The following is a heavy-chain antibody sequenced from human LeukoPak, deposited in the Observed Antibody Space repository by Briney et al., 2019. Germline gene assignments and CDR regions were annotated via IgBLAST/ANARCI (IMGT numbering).Heavy chain of an antibody. CDR2: MNPNSGNT. CDR1: GYTFTSYD. V-gene: IGHV1-8*01. J-gene: IGHJ6*02. Sequence: EASVKVSCKASGYTFTSYDIHWVRQATGQGLEWMGWMNPNSGNTGYAQKFQGRVTMTRNTSISTAYMELSSLRSEDTAVYYCARVDLYYYDSREALGMDVWGQGTTVTVSS. CDR3: ARVDLYYYDSREALGMDV. D-gene: IGHD3-22*01.